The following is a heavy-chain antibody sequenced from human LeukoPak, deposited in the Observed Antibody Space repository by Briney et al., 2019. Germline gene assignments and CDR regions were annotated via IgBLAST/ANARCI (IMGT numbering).Heavy chain of an antibody. CDR1: GGSFSGYY. V-gene: IGHV4-34*01. Sequence: SETLSLTCAVYGGSFSGYYWSWIRQPPGKGLEWIGEINHSGSTNYNPSLKSRVTISVDTSKNQFSLKLSSVTAADTAVYYCARTSFQYRAARGPIKRYMDVWGKGTTVTVSS. CDR2: INHSGST. J-gene: IGHJ6*03. CDR3: ARTSFQYRAARGPIKRYMDV. D-gene: IGHD6-6*01.